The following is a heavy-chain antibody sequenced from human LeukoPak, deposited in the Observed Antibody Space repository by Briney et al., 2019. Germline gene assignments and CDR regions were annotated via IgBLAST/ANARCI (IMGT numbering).Heavy chain of an antibody. D-gene: IGHD1-26*01. J-gene: IGHJ4*02. Sequence: GGSLRLSCAASGFTFSSYWMTWVRQAPGKGLEWVASINQDGSDKYYVDSVKGRFTISRDNAKNSLYLQMNSLRVEDTAVYYCARDRSLGCDHWGRGTLVTVSS. CDR2: INQDGSDK. CDR1: GFTFSSYW. V-gene: IGHV3-7*03. CDR3: ARDRSLGCDH.